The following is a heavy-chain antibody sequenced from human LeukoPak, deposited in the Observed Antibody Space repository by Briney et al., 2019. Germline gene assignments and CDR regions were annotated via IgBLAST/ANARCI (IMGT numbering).Heavy chain of an antibody. J-gene: IGHJ4*02. CDR3: ARAPSGYQFDS. CDR1: GFTFDDYA. CDR2: ISWDGGST. Sequence: GGSLRLSCAAAGFTFDDYAMHWVRQAPGTGLEWVSLISWDGGSTYYADSVKGRFTISRDNAKNSLYLQMNSLRDEDTAVYYCARAPSGYQFDSWGQGTLVTVSS. D-gene: IGHD3-22*01. V-gene: IGHV3-43D*03.